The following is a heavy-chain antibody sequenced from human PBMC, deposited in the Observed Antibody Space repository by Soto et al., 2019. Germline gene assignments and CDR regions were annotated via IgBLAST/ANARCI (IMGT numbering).Heavy chain of an antibody. V-gene: IGHV1-3*04. D-gene: IGHD2-2*01. CDR3: ARAGDDCSAANCYVIDY. CDR1: GYTFTNYA. J-gene: IGHJ4*02. Sequence: ASLKVSCKASGYTFTNYAMHWVRQAPGQRLEWMGWINTGKGNTKYSQKFQGRVTITSDTSASTAYMDLSSLRSEDTAMYYCARAGDDCSAANCYVIDYWGQGTLVTVSS. CDR2: INTGKGNT.